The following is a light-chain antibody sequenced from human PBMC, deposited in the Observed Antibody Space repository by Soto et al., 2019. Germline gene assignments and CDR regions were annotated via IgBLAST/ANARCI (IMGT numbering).Light chain of an antibody. CDR3: QQSYTMPLT. V-gene: IGKV1-39*01. CDR1: QSISSD. J-gene: IGKJ4*01. CDR2: GVS. Sequence: DIQMTQSPSSLSASVGDRVTITCRASQSISSDLNWSQQKPGKAPKLLIYGVSSLQSGVPSRFSASGSGTEFTLTISSLQFEDFATYFCQQSYTMPLTVGGGTKVEIK.